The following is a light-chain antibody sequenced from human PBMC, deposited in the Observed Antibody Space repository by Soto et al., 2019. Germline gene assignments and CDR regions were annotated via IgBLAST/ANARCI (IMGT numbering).Light chain of an antibody. CDR2: GAS. CDR3: QQYNNWPPWT. J-gene: IGKJ1*01. Sequence: EIVMTQSPATLSVSPGERATLSCRASQSVSSNLAWYQQKPGQAPRLLIYGASTRATGNPARFSGSGSGTAFTPTISSRQSEDFAVYYCQQYNNWPPWTVGHGTKVEIK. V-gene: IGKV3-15*01. CDR1: QSVSSN.